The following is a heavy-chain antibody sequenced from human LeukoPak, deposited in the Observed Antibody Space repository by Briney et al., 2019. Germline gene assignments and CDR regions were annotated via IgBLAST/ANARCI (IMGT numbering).Heavy chain of an antibody. CDR3: AKTLRDSSGYYAAGD. D-gene: IGHD3-22*01. J-gene: IGHJ4*02. V-gene: IGHV3-30*02. Sequence: GGSLRLSCAASGFPFSTYGMHWVRQAPGKGLEWVSFIRYDGNNKQYGDSVKGRFTISRDDSKDTLYLQMSSLRAEDTAVYYCAKTLRDSSGYYAAGDWGQGTLVTVSS. CDR1: GFPFSTYG. CDR2: IRYDGNNK.